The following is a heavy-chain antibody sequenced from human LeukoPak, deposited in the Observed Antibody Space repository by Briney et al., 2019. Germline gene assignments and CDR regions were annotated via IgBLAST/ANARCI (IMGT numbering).Heavy chain of an antibody. D-gene: IGHD2-2*01. CDR1: GGFISSYY. V-gene: IGHV4-4*07. J-gene: IGHJ5*02. CDR3: AREYCSSTSCYWVNWFDP. CDR2: IYTSGST. Sequence: PSETLSLTCTVSGGFISSYYWSWIRQPAGKGLEWIGRIYTSGSTNYNPSLKSRVTMSVDTSKNQFSLKLSSVTAADTAVYYCAREYCSSTSCYWVNWFDPWGQGTLVTVSS.